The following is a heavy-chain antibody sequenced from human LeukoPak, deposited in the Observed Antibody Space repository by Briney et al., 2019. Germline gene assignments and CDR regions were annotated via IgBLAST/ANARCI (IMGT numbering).Heavy chain of an antibody. CDR2: INPKTGTA. CDR1: GYTFTGYS. Sequence: ASVKVSCKASGYTFTGYSIYWVRQTPGQKLEWMGWINPKTGTANSAQKFQGRVTMTSDTSISTVYMELSRLRSDDTAVYYCARDLGGTDYWGQGTLVTVSS. J-gene: IGHJ4*02. V-gene: IGHV1-2*02. D-gene: IGHD1-1*01. CDR3: ARDLGGTDY.